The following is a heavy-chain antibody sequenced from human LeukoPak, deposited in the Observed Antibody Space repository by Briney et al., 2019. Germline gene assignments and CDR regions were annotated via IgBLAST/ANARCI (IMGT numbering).Heavy chain of an antibody. J-gene: IGHJ4*02. V-gene: IGHV4-4*07. D-gene: IGHD3-22*01. CDR3: ARGGTSGYYPWYFDY. CDR2: IYYSGST. Sequence: PSETLSLTCTVSGGSISSYYWSWIRQPAGKGLEWIGRIYYSGSTNYNPSLRSRVTISVDTSKNQFSLKLSSVTAADTAVYYCARGGTSGYYPWYFDYWGQGTPVTVSS. CDR1: GGSISSYY.